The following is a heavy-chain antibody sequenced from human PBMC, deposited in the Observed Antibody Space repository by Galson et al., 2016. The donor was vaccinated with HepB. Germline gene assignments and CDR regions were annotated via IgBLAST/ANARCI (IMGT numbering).Heavy chain of an antibody. CDR2: ISYDGDTK. D-gene: IGHD5-18*01. CDR1: GFTFSTYG. J-gene: IGHJ4*02. V-gene: IGHV3-30*03. CDR3: ASDPRQWQRGYNYGFEY. Sequence: SLRLSCAAYGFTFSTYGMHWVRQAPGKGLEWVAVISYDGDTKYHADSVKGRFTISRDNSKNTLYLQMHRLRFEDTAVYYCASDPRQWQRGYNYGFEYWGQGTLVSVSS.